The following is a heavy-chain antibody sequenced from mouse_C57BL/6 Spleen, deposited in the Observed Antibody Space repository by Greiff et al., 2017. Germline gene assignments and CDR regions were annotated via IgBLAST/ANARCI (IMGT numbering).Heavy chain of an antibody. Sequence: DVKLQESGPELVKPGASVKIPCKASGYTFTDYNMDWVKQSHGKSLEWIGDINPNNGGTIYNQKFKGKATLTVDKSSSTAYMELRSLTSEDTAVYYCARCYDYDGGMDYWGQGTSVTVSS. CDR1: GYTFTDYN. J-gene: IGHJ4*01. CDR3: ARCYDYDGGMDY. CDR2: INPNNGGT. V-gene: IGHV1-18*01. D-gene: IGHD2-4*01.